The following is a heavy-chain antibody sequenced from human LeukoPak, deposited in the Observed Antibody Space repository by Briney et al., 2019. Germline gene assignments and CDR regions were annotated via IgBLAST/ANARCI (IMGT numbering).Heavy chain of an antibody. D-gene: IGHD6-19*01. CDR1: GGTFSSYA. V-gene: IGHV1-69*04. J-gene: IGHJ4*02. CDR3: ARGTRAVAGLAY. CDR2: IIPILGIA. Sequence: SVKVSCKASGGTFSSYAISWVRQAPGQGLEWMGRIIPILGIANYAQKFQGRVTITADKSTSTAYMELSSLRSEDTAVYYCARGTRAVAGLAYWGQGTLVTVSS.